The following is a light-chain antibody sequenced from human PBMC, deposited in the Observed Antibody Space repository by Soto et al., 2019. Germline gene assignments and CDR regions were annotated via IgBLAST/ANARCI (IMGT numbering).Light chain of an antibody. Sequence: EIVLTQSPGTLTLSPGERATLSCRASQSVSSSYLAWYQQKPGQAPRLLIYGASSRATGIPDRFSGSGSGTDFTLTISRLDPEDFAVYYCQQYGSSPRTFGQGTTLEI. J-gene: IGKJ2*02. V-gene: IGKV3-20*01. CDR1: QSVSSSY. CDR2: GAS. CDR3: QQYGSSPRT.